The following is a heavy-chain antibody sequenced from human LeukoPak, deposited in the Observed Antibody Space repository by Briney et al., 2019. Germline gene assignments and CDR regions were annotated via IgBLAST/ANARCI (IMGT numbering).Heavy chain of an antibody. CDR1: GFTVSSNY. J-gene: IGHJ4*02. D-gene: IGHD2-2*01. CDR2: IYSGGST. V-gene: IGHV3-53*01. Sequence: GGSLRLSCAASGFTVSSNYMSWVRQAPGKGLEWVSVIYSGGSTYYADSVKGRFTISRDNSKNTLYLQMNSLRAVDTAVYYCARDSSCSSTSCYENYWGQGTLVTVSS. CDR3: ARDSSCSSTSCYENY.